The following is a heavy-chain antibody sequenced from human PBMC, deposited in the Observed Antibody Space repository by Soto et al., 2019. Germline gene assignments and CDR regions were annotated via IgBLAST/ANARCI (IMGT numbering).Heavy chain of an antibody. Sequence: SETLSLTCTVSGGSISSYYWSWIRQPPGKGLEWIGYIYYSGSTNYNPSLKRRVTISVDTSKNQFSLKLSAVTAADSAVYYGASAGSSWYEGWFDPWGQGTLVTVSS. CDR1: GGSISSYY. CDR2: IYYSGST. CDR3: ASAGSSWYEGWFDP. J-gene: IGHJ5*02. D-gene: IGHD6-13*01. V-gene: IGHV4-59*01.